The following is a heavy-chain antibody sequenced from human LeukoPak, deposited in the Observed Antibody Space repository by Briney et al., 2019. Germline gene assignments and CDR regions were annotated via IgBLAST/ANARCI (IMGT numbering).Heavy chain of an antibody. CDR2: IYSGGST. CDR1: GFTVSSNY. J-gene: IGHJ4*02. D-gene: IGHD6-13*01. V-gene: IGHV3-53*01. CDR3: AKERSGIPAAANY. Sequence: GGPLRLSCAASGFTVSSNYMSWVRQAPGKGLEWVSVIYSGGSTYYADSVKGRFTISRDNSKNTLYLQMNSLRAEDTAVYYCAKERSGIPAAANYWGQGTLVTVSS.